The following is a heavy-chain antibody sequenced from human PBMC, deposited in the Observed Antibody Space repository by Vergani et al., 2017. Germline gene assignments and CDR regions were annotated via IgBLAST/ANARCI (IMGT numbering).Heavy chain of an antibody. Sequence: EVQLVESGGGLVQPGGSLRLSCAASGFTFSSYWMHWVRQAPGKGLVWVSRINSDGSSTSYADSVKGRFTISRDNAKNTLYLQMNSLKTEDTAVYYCTTDITYYYDRRAFDIWGQGTMVTVSS. CDR3: TTDITYYYDRRAFDI. CDR1: GFTFSSYW. J-gene: IGHJ3*02. D-gene: IGHD3-22*01. V-gene: IGHV3-74*01. CDR2: INSDGSST.